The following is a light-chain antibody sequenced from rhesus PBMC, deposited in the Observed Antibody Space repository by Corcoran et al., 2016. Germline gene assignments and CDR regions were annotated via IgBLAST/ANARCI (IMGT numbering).Light chain of an antibody. J-gene: IGKJ4*01. CDR1: QGISSY. Sequence: DIQMTQSPSSLSASVGDTVTITCRASQGISSYLNWYQQKPGKAPHLLIYAASSLESGVPSRFRGRGSGTAFTLTISSLQPEDFAVYYCLQHNSYPLTFGGGTKVELK. V-gene: IGKV1-28*03. CDR2: AAS. CDR3: LQHNSYPLT.